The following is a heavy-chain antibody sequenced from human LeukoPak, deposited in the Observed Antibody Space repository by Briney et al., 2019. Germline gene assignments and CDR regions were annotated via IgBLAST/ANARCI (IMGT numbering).Heavy chain of an antibody. CDR2: ISESGAST. J-gene: IGHJ4*02. V-gene: IGHV3-23*01. CDR3: AKAWYTAMVIY. D-gene: IGHD5-18*01. Sequence: GGSLRLSCSVSAFTFNTFDNFAMNWVRQAPGKGLEWVAAISESGASTYYAASVKGRFTISRDNSENTLYLQMHGLRAGDTAVYYCAKAWYTAMVIYWGQGTLVTVSS. CDR1: AFTFNTFDNFA.